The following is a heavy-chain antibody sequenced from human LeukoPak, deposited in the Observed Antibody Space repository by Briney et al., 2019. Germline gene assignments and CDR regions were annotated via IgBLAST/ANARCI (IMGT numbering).Heavy chain of an antibody. D-gene: IGHD4-23*01. V-gene: IGHV3-21*01. CDR2: ISSSSSYI. CDR1: GFTFSSYS. Sequence: GGSLRLSCAASGFTFSSYSMNWVRQAPGKGLEWVSSISSSSSYIYYADSVKGRFTISRDNAKNSLYLQMDSLRAEDTAVYYCARSNGGNSNCDYWGQGTLVTVSS. CDR3: ARSNGGNSNCDY. J-gene: IGHJ4*02.